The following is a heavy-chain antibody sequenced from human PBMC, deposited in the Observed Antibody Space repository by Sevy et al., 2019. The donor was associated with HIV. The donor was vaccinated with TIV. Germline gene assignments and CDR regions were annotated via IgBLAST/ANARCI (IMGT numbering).Heavy chain of an antibody. CDR1: GFTFSNYA. D-gene: IGHD3-22*01. CDR2: ISGSGGSGDKT. Sequence: GGSLRLSCAASGFTFSNYAINWVRQAPGKGLEWVSGISGSGGSGDKTNYADSVKGRFTISRDDSKNSLYLQLNSLRAEDKAIYYCARKYDSSGYFDYWGQGTLVTVSS. CDR3: ARKYDSSGYFDY. V-gene: IGHV3-23*01. J-gene: IGHJ4*02.